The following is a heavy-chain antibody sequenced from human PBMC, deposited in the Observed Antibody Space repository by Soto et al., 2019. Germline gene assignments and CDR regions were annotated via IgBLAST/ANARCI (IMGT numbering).Heavy chain of an antibody. V-gene: IGHV3-30*18. CDR1: GFTFSSYG. CDR3: AKAYYYDSSGYYRGFDY. CDR2: ISYDGSNK. D-gene: IGHD3-22*01. Sequence: GGSLRLSCAASGFTFSSYGMHWVRQAPGKGLEWVAVISYDGSNKYYADSVKGRFTISRDNSKNTLYLQMNSLRAEDTAVYYCAKAYYYDSSGYYRGFDYWGQGTLVTVSS. J-gene: IGHJ4*02.